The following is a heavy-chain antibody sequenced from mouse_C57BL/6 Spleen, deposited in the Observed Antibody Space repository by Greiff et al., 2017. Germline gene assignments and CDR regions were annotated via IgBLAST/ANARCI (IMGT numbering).Heavy chain of an antibody. CDR3: ARNPSGSSPRSYFDV. Sequence: LKQSVASVKISCKASGYAFSSYWMNWVKQRPGKGLEWIGQIYPGDGDTNYNGKFKGKATLTADKSSSTAYMQLSSLTSEDSAVYFCARNPSGSSPRSYFDVWGTGTTVTVSS. D-gene: IGHD1-1*01. CDR2: IYPGDGDT. J-gene: IGHJ1*03. CDR1: GYAFSSYW. V-gene: IGHV1-80*01.